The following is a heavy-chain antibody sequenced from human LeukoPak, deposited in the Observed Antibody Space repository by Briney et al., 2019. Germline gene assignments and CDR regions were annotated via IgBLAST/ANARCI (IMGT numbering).Heavy chain of an antibody. Sequence: SVKVSCKASGYTFTSYYMHWVRQAPGQGLEWMGGIIPIFGTANYTQKFQGRVTITADESTSTAYMELSSLRSEDTAVYYCANSGYSSSWYPLDDYWGQGTLVTVSS. V-gene: IGHV1-69*13. D-gene: IGHD6-13*01. J-gene: IGHJ4*02. CDR1: GYTFTSYY. CDR3: ANSGYSSSWYPLDDY. CDR2: IIPIFGTA.